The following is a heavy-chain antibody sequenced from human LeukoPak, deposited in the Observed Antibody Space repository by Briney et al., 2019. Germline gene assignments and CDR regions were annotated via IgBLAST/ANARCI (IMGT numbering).Heavy chain of an antibody. Sequence: SETLSLTCTVSGGSISSDSLYWSWIRQPAGKGLEWIGRIQTSGSTNYNPSLTSRVTISADTSKNQFSLKLSSVTAADTAVYYCVKSMRVGDAFDIWGQGTMVTVSS. D-gene: IGHD3-22*01. CDR2: IQTSGST. V-gene: IGHV4-61*02. CDR3: VKSMRVGDAFDI. CDR1: GGSISSDSLY. J-gene: IGHJ3*02.